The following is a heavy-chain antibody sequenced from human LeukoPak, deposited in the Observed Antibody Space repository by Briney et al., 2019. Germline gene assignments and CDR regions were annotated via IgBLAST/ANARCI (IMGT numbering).Heavy chain of an antibody. CDR1: GGTFSSYA. CDR3: ARDRLRLGGILSSGWFDP. V-gene: IGHV1-69*13. CDR2: IIPIFGTA. J-gene: IGHJ5*02. D-gene: IGHD3-16*01. Sequence: SVKVSCKASGGTFSSYAISWVRQAPGQGLEWMGGIIPIFGTANYAQKFQGRVTITADESTSTAYMELSSLRPEDTAVYYCARDRLRLGGILSSGWFDPWGQGTLVTVSS.